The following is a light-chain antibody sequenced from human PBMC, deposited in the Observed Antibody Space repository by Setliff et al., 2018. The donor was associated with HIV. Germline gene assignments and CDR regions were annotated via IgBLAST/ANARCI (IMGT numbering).Light chain of an antibody. CDR2: GVN. V-gene: IGLV2-14*01. J-gene: IGLJ1*01. CDR3: TSYTRDNTITRV. CDR1: SSDVGGYNS. Sequence: QSALAQPASVSGSPGQSITISCTGTSSDVGGYNSVSWYQHYPGKAPKVMIYGVNNRPSGVSNRFSGSKPGSTASLTISGLQAEDEADYFCTSYTRDNTITRVFGTGTKVTVL.